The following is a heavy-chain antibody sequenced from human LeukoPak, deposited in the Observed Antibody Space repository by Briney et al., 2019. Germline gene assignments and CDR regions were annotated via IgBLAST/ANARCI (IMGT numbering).Heavy chain of an antibody. V-gene: IGHV3-23*01. CDR2: ISASGSRT. Sequence: GGSLRLSSAPSGFTFSTYAMSWVRQAPGKGLEWVSAISASGSRTYYAGSVKGRFAVSRDNSRDTLYLQMSSLRAEDTAVYYCAKEVWPGNTGWHLFDSWGQGTLVTVSS. J-gene: IGHJ4*02. CDR3: AKEVWPGNTGWHLFDS. CDR1: GFTFSTYA. D-gene: IGHD1-14*01.